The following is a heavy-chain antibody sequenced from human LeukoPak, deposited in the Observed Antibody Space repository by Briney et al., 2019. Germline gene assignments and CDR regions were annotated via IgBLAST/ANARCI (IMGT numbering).Heavy chain of an antibody. Sequence: SQTLSLTCAISGDSVSSNSVSWNWIRQSPSRGLEWLGRTKYRSKWYNDYAVYVKVRITINPDTSKNQISLQLNSVTPEETAVYYCARASSLAFDIWGQGTMVTVSS. CDR3: ARASSLAFDI. V-gene: IGHV6-1*01. J-gene: IGHJ3*02. CDR2: TKYRSKWYN. D-gene: IGHD6-6*01. CDR1: GDSVSSNSVS.